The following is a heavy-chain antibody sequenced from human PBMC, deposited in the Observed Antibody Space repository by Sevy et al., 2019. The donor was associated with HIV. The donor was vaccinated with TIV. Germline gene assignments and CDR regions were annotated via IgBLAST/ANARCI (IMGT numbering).Heavy chain of an antibody. CDR2: FDPEDGET. Sequence: ASMKVSCKVSGYTLTELSMHWVRQAPGKGLEWMGGFDPEDGETIYAQKFQGRVTMTEDTSTDTAYMELSSLRSEDTAVYYCATAVVPAAMDYYYYGMDVWGQGTTVTVSS. CDR3: ATAVVPAAMDYYYYGMDV. J-gene: IGHJ6*02. V-gene: IGHV1-24*01. CDR1: GYTLTELS. D-gene: IGHD2-2*01.